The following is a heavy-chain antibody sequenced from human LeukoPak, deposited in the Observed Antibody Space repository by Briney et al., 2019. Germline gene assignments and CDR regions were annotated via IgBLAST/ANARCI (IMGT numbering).Heavy chain of an antibody. D-gene: IGHD6-13*01. CDR1: GYTFTSYG. V-gene: IGHV5-51*01. Sequence: ASVKVSCKASGYTFTSYGISWVRQMPGKGLEWMGIIYPGDSDTRYSPSFQGQVTISADKSISTAYLQWSSLKASDTAMYYCARRGAAGSNFDPWGQGTLVTVSS. CDR2: IYPGDSDT. CDR3: ARRGAAGSNFDP. J-gene: IGHJ5*02.